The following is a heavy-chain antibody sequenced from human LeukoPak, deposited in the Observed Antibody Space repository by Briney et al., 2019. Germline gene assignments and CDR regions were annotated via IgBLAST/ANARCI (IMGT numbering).Heavy chain of an antibody. Sequence: SETLSLTCAVYGGSFSGYYWSWIRQPPGKGLEWIGEINHSGGTNYNPSLKSRVTISVDTSKNQFSLKLSSVTAADTAVYYCASPGSPSGMAYDYWGQGTLVTVSS. CDR2: INHSGGT. J-gene: IGHJ4*02. D-gene: IGHD6-13*01. CDR3: ASPGSPSGMAYDY. V-gene: IGHV4-34*01. CDR1: GGSFSGYY.